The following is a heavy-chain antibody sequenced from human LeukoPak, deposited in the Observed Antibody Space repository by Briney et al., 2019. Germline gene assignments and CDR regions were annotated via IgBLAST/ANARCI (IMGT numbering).Heavy chain of an antibody. V-gene: IGHV3-30*18. Sequence: PGRSLRLSCAASGFTFSSYGMHWVRQAPGKGLEWVAVISYDGSNKYYADSVKGRFTISRDNSKNTLYLQMNSLRAEDTAMYYCAKAGIVGATTYFDYWGQGTLVTVSS. J-gene: IGHJ4*02. CDR1: GFTFSSYG. CDR2: ISYDGSNK. D-gene: IGHD1-26*01. CDR3: AKAGIVGATTYFDY.